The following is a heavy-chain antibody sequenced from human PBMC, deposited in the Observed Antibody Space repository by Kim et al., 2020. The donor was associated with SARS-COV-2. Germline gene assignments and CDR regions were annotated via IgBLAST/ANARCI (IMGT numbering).Heavy chain of an antibody. D-gene: IGHD5-12*01. CDR1: GGSFSGYY. CDR3: AIPASCYSPYMDIVATIPYYFDY. J-gene: IGHJ4*02. V-gene: IGHV4-34*01. Sequence: SETLSLTCAVYGGSFSGYYWSWIRQPPGKGLEWIGEINHSGSTNYNPSLKSRVTISVDTSKNQFSLKLSSVTAADTAVYYCAIPASCYSPYMDIVATIPYYFDYWGQGTLVTVSS. CDR2: INHSGST.